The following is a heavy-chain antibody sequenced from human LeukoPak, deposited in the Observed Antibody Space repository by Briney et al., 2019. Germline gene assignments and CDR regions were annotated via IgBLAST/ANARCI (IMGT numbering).Heavy chain of an antibody. CDR2: IIPIFGTA. CDR1: GGTFSSYA. J-gene: IGHJ4*02. V-gene: IGHV1-69*13. D-gene: IGHD6-13*01. Sequence: SVKVSCKASGGTFSSYAISWVRQAPGQGLEWMGGIIPIFGTANYAQKFQGRVTITADESTSTAYMELSSLRSEDTAVYYCAREGIATYYFDYWGQGTLVTVSS. CDR3: AREGIATYYFDY.